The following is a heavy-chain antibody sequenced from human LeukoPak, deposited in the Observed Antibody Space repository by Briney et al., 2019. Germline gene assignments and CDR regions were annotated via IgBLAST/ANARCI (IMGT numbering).Heavy chain of an antibody. Sequence: GGSLRLSCAASGFTFSSYSMNWVRQAPGKGLEWVSYISSSSSTIYYADSVKGRFTISRDNAKNSLYLQMNSLRAEDTAVYYCASDGFYSPFDYWGQGTLVTVSS. D-gene: IGHD3-22*01. CDR3: ASDGFYSPFDY. CDR2: ISSSSSTI. V-gene: IGHV3-48*04. CDR1: GFTFSSYS. J-gene: IGHJ4*02.